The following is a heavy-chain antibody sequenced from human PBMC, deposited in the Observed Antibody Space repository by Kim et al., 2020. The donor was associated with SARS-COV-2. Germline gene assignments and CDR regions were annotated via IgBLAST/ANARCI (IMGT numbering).Heavy chain of an antibody. CDR3: ARVAGVGATPFDAFDI. V-gene: IGHV5-51*01. J-gene: IGHJ3*02. D-gene: IGHD1-26*01. Sequence: VQGKVTISADKSISTAYLQWSSLKASDTAMYYCARVAGVGATPFDAFDIWGQGTMVTVSS.